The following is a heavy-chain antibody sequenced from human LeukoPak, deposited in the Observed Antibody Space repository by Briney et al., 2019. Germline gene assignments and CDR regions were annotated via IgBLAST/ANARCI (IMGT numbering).Heavy chain of an antibody. Sequence: PGGSLRLSCAASGFTFSSHWMTWIRQAPGKGLEWVASIKKDVGEKFYVDSVKGRFTISRDNAKNSLCLHMNSLRVEDTAVYYCARGPPYGSRSDYFDYWGQGTLVTVSS. D-gene: IGHD3-10*01. CDR3: ARGPPYGSRSDYFDY. V-gene: IGHV3-7*01. CDR1: GFTFSSHW. J-gene: IGHJ4*02. CDR2: IKKDVGEK.